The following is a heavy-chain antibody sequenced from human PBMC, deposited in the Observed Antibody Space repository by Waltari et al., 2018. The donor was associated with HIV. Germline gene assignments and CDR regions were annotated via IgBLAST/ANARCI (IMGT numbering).Heavy chain of an antibody. V-gene: IGHV1-69-2*01. CDR2: VDPEDGET. D-gene: IGHD6-19*01. CDR3: ATSARLAVPTY. Sequence: EVQLVQSGAEVKKPGATVKISCKVSGRTFTDYYMQWVQEAPGKGLEWIGLVDPEDGETIYAENFQGRVTITADTSTDTAYVELSSLTYEDTAVYYCATSARLAVPTYWGQGTLVIVS. CDR1: GRTFTDYY. J-gene: IGHJ1*01.